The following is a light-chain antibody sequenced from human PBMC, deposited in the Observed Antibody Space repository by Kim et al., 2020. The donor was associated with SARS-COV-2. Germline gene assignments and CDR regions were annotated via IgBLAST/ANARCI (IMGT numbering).Light chain of an antibody. V-gene: IGKV1-33*01. J-gene: IGKJ3*01. CDR2: DSV. Sequence: ASDAHRVTIHCQASLAIGHYINSYQQKPGKAPKLLIYDSVTLETRVPSSFSASGSGTEFSFPISSLQPEDNATYYCQQYDNLPLTFGPGTKVDIK. CDR1: LAIGHY. CDR3: QQYDNLPLT.